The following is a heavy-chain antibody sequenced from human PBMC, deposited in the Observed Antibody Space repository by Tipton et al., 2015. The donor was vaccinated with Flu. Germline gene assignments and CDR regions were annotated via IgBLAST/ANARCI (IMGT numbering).Heavy chain of an antibody. Sequence: TLSLTCTVSGGSISSYYWSWIRQPPGKGLEWIGYIYYSGSTYYNPSLKSRVTISVDTSKNQFSLKLSSVTAADTAVYYCARIVAVAPHFDYWGQGTLVTVSS. J-gene: IGHJ4*02. CDR1: GGSISSYY. V-gene: IGHV4-59*04. CDR2: IYYSGST. CDR3: ARIVAVAPHFDY. D-gene: IGHD5-12*01.